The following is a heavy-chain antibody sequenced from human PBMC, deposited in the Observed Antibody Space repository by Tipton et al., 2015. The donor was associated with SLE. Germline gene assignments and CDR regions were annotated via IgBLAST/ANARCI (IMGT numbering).Heavy chain of an antibody. CDR3: ARHGTLLGAFDI. CDR1: GDPISSYY. J-gene: IGHJ3*02. CDR2: IYYSGST. D-gene: IGHD1-7*01. Sequence: TLSLTCTVSGDPISSYYWSWIRQPPGKGLEWIGYIYYSGSTNYNPSLKSRVTISVDTSKNQFSLKLSSVTAADTAVYYCARHGTLLGAFDIWGQGTMVTVSS. V-gene: IGHV4-59*08.